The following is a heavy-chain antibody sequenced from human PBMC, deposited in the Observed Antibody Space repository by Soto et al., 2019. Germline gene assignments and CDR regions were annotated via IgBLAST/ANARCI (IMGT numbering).Heavy chain of an antibody. CDR3: AKGGIGETGGLDY. CDR2: IGSDFGT. CDR1: GFSFSSYA. J-gene: IGHJ4*02. D-gene: IGHD3-10*01. Sequence: EVQVFESGGGLVQPGGSLRLSCAASGFSFSSYAMTWVRQAPGKGLEWASSIGSDFGTYYADSVKGRFTISRDNSMNTLYLHMNSLRAEDTAIYHCAKGGIGETGGLDYWGQGRLVTGSS. V-gene: IGHV3-23*01.